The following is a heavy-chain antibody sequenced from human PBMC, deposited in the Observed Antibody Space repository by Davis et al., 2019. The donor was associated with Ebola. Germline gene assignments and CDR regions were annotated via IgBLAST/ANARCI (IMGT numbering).Heavy chain of an antibody. CDR1: GFTFSNYG. CDR3: AKDDYLQRCGGFDI. D-gene: IGHD2-21*01. V-gene: IGHV3-30*18. J-gene: IGHJ3*02. Sequence: GESLKISCAASGFTFSNYGIHWVRQAPGKGPELVAGLLYYGSKEFYADSVKGRFTISRDNSKNTLYLQMNSLRPEDSALYYYAKDDYLQRCGGFDIWGQGTMVTVSS. CDR2: LLYYGSKE.